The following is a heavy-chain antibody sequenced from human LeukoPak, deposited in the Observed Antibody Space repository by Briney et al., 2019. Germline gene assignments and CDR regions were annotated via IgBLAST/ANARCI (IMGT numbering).Heavy chain of an antibody. CDR2: ISAYNGNT. D-gene: IGHD3-22*01. CDR1: GYTFTGYY. V-gene: IGHV1-18*04. J-gene: IGHJ4*02. CDR3: ARDKKYYYDSSGYWEDY. Sequence: ASVKVSCKASGYTFTGYYMHWVRQAPGQGLEWMGWISAYNGNTNYAQKLQGRVTMTTDTSTSTAYMELRSLRSDDTAVYYCARDKKYYYDSSGYWEDYWGQGTLVTVSS.